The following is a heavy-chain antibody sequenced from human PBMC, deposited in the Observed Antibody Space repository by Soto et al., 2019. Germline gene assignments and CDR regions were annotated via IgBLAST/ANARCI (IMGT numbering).Heavy chain of an antibody. V-gene: IGHV1-69*13. CDR1: GGTFSSYA. J-gene: IGHJ4*02. CDR3: ARSSKGFRGSSSFRFDY. CDR2: IIPIFGTA. D-gene: IGHD6-6*01. Sequence: GASVKVSFKASGGTFSSYAISWVRQAPGQGLEWMGGIIPIFGTANYAQKFQGRVTITADESTSTAYMELSSLRSEDTDVYYCARSSKGFRGSSSFRFDYRGQGTLVTAPQ.